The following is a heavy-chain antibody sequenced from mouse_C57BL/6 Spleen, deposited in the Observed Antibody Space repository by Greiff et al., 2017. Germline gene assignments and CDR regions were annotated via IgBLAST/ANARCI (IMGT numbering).Heavy chain of an antibody. CDR3: ARVFLPYAMDY. CDR2: ISSGSSTI. CDR1: GFTFSDYG. V-gene: IGHV5-17*01. D-gene: IGHD2-10*01. Sequence: EVKLMESGGGLVKPGGSLKLSCAASGFTFSDYGMHWVRQAPEKGLEWVAYISSGSSTIYYADTVKGRFTISRDNAKNTLFLQMTSLRSEDTAMYYCARVFLPYAMDYWGQGTSVTVSS. J-gene: IGHJ4*01.